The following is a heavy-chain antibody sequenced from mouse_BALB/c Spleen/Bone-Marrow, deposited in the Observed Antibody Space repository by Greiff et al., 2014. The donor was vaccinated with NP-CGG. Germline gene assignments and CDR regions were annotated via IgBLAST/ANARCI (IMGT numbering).Heavy chain of an antibody. CDR1: DYTFTSYW. CDR3: ARGLYGNSGY. CDR2: IDPSDSYT. Sequence: QVQLKESGAELVKPGASVKLSCKASDYTFTSYWMHWVKQRPGQGLEWIGEIDPSDSYTNYNQKFKGKATLTVDKSSSTAYMQLSSLTSEDSAVYYCARGLYGNSGYWGQGTTLTVSS. D-gene: IGHD2-1*01. V-gene: IGHV1-69*02. J-gene: IGHJ2*01.